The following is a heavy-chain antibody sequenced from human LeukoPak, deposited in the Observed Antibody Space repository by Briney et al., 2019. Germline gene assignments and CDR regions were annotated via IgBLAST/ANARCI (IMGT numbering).Heavy chain of an antibody. CDR2: IYYSGST. D-gene: IGHD5/OR15-5a*01. V-gene: IGHV4-59*01. J-gene: IGHJ3*02. CDR1: GGSISSYY. Sequence: SETLSLTCTVSGGSISSYYWSWIRQPPGKGLEWIGYIYYSGSTNYNPSLKSRVTISVDTSKNQFSLKLSSVTAADTAVYYCARGGHSVEDAFDIWGQGTMVTVSS. CDR3: ARGGHSVEDAFDI.